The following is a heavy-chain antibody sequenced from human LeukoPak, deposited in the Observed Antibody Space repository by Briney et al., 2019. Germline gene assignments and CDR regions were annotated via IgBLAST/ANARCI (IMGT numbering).Heavy chain of an antibody. V-gene: IGHV3-21*01. Sequence: PGGSLRLSCTASGFTFGDYAMNWVRQAPGKGLEWVSSISSSSSYIYYADSVKGRFTISRDNAKHSLYLQMNSLRAEDTAVYYCARHYSGYDFDAFDIWGQGTMVTVSS. D-gene: IGHD5-12*01. J-gene: IGHJ3*02. CDR1: GFTFGDYA. CDR2: ISSSSSYI. CDR3: ARHYSGYDFDAFDI.